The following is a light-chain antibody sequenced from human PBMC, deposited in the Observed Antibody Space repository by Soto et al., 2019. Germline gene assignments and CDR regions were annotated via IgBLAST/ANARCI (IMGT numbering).Light chain of an antibody. J-gene: IGLJ1*01. Sequence: QSALTQPPSASGSPGQSVTISCTGTSSDVGGYNYVSWYQQHPGKAPKLMIYEVSKRPSGVSDRFSGSKSGNTASLTVSGLQADDEADYYCCSYAGSNILYVFGTGTKLTVL. CDR1: SSDVGGYNY. V-gene: IGLV2-8*01. CDR3: CSYAGSNILYV. CDR2: EVS.